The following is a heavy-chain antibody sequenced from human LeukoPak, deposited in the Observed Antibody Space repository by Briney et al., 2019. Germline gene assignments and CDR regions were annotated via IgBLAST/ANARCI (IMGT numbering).Heavy chain of an antibody. CDR1: GGSISRGSYY. CDR3: AREGLAAAGTNKNYYYYYYMDV. D-gene: IGHD6-13*01. Sequence: SETLSLTCTVSGGSISRGSYYWSWIRQPAGKGLEWIGRIYTSGSTNYNPSLKSRVTISVDTSKNQFSLKLSSVTAADTAVYYCAREGLAAAGTNKNYYYYYYMDVWGKGTTVTVSS. V-gene: IGHV4-61*02. J-gene: IGHJ6*03. CDR2: IYTSGST.